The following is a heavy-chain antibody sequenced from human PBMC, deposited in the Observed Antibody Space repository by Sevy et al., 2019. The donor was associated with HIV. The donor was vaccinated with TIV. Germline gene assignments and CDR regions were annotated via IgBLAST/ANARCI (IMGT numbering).Heavy chain of an antibody. CDR3: AKEMVPNDY. CDR1: GFSFSGSA. J-gene: IGHJ4*02. V-gene: IGHV3-23*01. CDR2: INIRGDGT. Sequence: GVSLRLSCAVSGFSFSGSAMTWVRQAPGKGLEWVSGINIRGDGTYYADSVRGRFTISRDISKNTLYLQMNNVRDEDTAVYYCAKEMVPNDYWGQGTLVTVSS. D-gene: IGHD2-8*01.